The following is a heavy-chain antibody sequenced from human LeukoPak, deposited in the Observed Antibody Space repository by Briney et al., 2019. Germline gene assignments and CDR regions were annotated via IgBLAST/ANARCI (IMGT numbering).Heavy chain of an antibody. J-gene: IGHJ4*02. V-gene: IGHV1-3*01. CDR3: AIFAGETYSSGWLTFDS. CDR1: GYTFTSYA. Sequence: GASVKVSCKASGYTFTSYAMHWVRQAPGQRLEWMGWINAGNGNTKYSQKFQGRVTITRATSASTAYMELSSLRSEDTAVYYCAIFAGETYSSGWLTFDSWGQGTLVTVSS. CDR2: INAGNGNT. D-gene: IGHD6-19*01.